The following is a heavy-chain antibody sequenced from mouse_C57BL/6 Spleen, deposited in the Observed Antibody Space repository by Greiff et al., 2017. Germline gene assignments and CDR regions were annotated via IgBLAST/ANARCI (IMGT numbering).Heavy chain of an antibody. D-gene: IGHD1-1*01. CDR2: IYPGSGST. Sequence: QVQLQQPGAELVKPGASVKMSCKASGYTFTSYWITWVKQRPGQGLEWIGDIYPGSGSTNYNEKFKSKATLTVDTSSSTAYMQLSILTSENSAVYYYAYTGPWYFDVWGTGTTVTVSS. CDR3: AYTGPWYFDV. V-gene: IGHV1-55*01. CDR1: GYTFTSYW. J-gene: IGHJ1*03.